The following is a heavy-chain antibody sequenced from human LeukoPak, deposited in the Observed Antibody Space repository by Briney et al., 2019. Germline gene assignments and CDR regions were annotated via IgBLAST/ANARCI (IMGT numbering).Heavy chain of an antibody. D-gene: IGHD6-13*01. CDR2: INQDGSVK. Sequence: GGSLRLSCAASGFTFSTYWMSWVRQAPGKGLEWVANINQDGSVKYYMDSVKGRFTISRDNAKNSPYLQMNSLRADDTGVYYCAGADSGSWDFGRGAQGTLVIVSS. V-gene: IGHV3-7*04. J-gene: IGHJ4*02. CDR1: GFTFSTYW. CDR3: AGADSGSWDFGR.